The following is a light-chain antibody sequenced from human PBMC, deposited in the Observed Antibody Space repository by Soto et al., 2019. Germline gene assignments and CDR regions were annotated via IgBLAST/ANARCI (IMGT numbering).Light chain of an antibody. CDR2: GSS. CDR1: QSVSSNY. V-gene: IGKV3-20*01. J-gene: IGKJ1*01. Sequence: EIVLTQSPGTLSLSPGERATLSCRASQSVSSNYLAWYQQKAGQAPRLLIYGSSSRATGIPDRFSGSGSGTDFTLAISRLEPEDFAVYFCQQYGSSPQDTFGQGTKVEVK. CDR3: QQYGSSPQDT.